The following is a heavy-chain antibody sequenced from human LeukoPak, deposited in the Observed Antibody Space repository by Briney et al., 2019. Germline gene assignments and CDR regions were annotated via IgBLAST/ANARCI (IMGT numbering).Heavy chain of an antibody. CDR1: GGSISSGGYS. Sequence: SETLSLTCAVSGGSISSGGYSWSWIRQPPGKGLEWIGYIYYSDTYYNPSLKSRVTISADTSKNQFSLRLNSVTAADAAVYYCASHSGGYAYWGQGTLVTVSS. D-gene: IGHD5-12*01. J-gene: IGHJ4*02. V-gene: IGHV4-30-4*07. CDR3: ASHSGGYAY. CDR2: IYYSDT.